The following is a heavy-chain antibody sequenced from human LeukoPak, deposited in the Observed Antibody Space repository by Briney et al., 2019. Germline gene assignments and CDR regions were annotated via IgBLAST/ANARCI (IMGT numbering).Heavy chain of an antibody. Sequence: SETLSLTCAVSGYSITSTYWWSWIRQTPGRGLEWIGILHHSGSTSYSPSLKSRVTISVDTSKNQFSLRLSSVTAADTSVYYCARVGGDDSTGHYSVDYWGQGTLVTVPS. J-gene: IGHJ4*02. CDR3: ARVGGDDSTGHYSVDY. CDR1: GYSITSTYW. D-gene: IGHD3-22*01. V-gene: IGHV4-38-2*01. CDR2: LHHSGST.